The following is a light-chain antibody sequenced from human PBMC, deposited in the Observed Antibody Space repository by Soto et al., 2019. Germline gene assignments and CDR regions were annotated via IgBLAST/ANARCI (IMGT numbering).Light chain of an antibody. Sequence: EIVTTQSPGTLSVSPGERVTLSCRASQSVGNNLAWHQQKPGQAPRLLIYGASTRATGFPARFSGSGSGTEFTLTISSLQSEDFAVYYCQQYNGWPITFGQGTRLEIK. CDR3: QQYNGWPIT. V-gene: IGKV3-15*01. CDR1: QSVGNN. CDR2: GAS. J-gene: IGKJ5*01.